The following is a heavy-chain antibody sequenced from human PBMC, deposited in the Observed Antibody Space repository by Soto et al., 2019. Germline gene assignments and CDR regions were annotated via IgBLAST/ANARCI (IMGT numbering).Heavy chain of an antibody. CDR1: GFTFSSHR. V-gene: IGHV3-21*01. J-gene: IGHJ4*02. Sequence: PGGYLRLSCADSGFTFSSHRMNWVRQAPGKGLEWVSSISTTGSDKSYADSVKGRFTISRDNAKNSLYLQMTSLRVDDTAVYYCARGCDIVAVPVPMRVAYIHYWGQAALVTVSS. CDR3: ARGCDIVAVPVPMRVAYIHY. D-gene: IGHD2-2*01. CDR2: ISTTGSDK.